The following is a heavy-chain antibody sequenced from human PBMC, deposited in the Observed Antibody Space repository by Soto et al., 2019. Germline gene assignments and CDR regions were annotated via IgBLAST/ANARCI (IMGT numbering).Heavy chain of an antibody. J-gene: IGHJ4*02. D-gene: IGHD1-1*01. V-gene: IGHV3-23*01. CDR3: AKRATGTYFDY. CDR1: GFTFSSYA. Sequence: EVQLLESGGGLVQPGGSLRLSCAASGFTFSSYAMSWVRQAPGKGLEWVSVISGSGDSTYYADSVKGRFTISRDNSKTTLYLQMNSRRAEDTAVYYCAKRATGTYFDYWGQGTLVTVSS. CDR2: ISGSGDST.